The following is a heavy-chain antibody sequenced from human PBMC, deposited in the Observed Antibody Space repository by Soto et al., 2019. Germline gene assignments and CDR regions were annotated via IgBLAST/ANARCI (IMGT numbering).Heavy chain of an antibody. J-gene: IGHJ4*02. Sequence: PSETLSLTCAVYGGSFSGYYWSWIRQPPGKGLEWIGEINHSGSTNYNPSLKSRVTISVDTSKNQFSLKLSSVTAADTAVYYCARDLGNRYCTSGICSKFXYWGQGNLVTVCS. CDR3: ARDLGNRYCTSGICSKFXY. CDR1: GGSFSGYY. V-gene: IGHV4-34*01. D-gene: IGHD2-8*01. CDR2: INHSGST.